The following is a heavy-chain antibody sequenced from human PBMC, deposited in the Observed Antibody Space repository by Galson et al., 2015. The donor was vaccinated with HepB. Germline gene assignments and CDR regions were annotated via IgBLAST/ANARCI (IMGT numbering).Heavy chain of an antibody. CDR3: ARAPEMASLDY. J-gene: IGHJ4*02. V-gene: IGHV3-30-3*01. CDR1: GFTFSSYA. CDR2: ISYDGSNK. D-gene: IGHD5-24*01. Sequence: SLRLSCAASGFTFSSYAMHWVRQAPGKGLEWVAVISYDGSNKYYADSVKGRSTIPRDNSKNTLYLQMNSLRAEDTAVYYCARAPEMASLDYWGQGTLVTVSS.